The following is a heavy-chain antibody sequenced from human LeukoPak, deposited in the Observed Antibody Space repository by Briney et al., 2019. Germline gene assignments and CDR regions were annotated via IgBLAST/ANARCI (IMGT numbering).Heavy chain of an antibody. CDR3: ARDRRGYDY. V-gene: IGHV4-39*07. D-gene: IGHD3-10*01. Sequence: SETLSLTCTVSGGSISSSSYYWGWIRQPPGKGLEWIGSIYYSGSTYYIPSLKSRVTISVDTSKNQFSLKLSSVTAADTAVYYCARDRRGYDYWGQGTLVTVSS. CDR1: GGSISSSSYY. J-gene: IGHJ4*02. CDR2: IYYSGST.